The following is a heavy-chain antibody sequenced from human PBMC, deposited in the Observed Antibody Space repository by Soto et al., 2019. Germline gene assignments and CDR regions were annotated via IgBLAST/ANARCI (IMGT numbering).Heavy chain of an antibody. J-gene: IGHJ6*02. CDR2: ISYDGTYK. V-gene: IGHV3-30*14. Sequence: LRLSCAASGFTFTNFAMHWVRQAPGKGLEWVAFISYDGTYKYYADSVRGRFTVYRDNSKSTLFLQMNSLKFEDTAVYVCANEVDVAFSSLQYGMDVWGQGTTVTVSS. CDR3: ANEVDVAFSSLQYGMDV. D-gene: IGHD5-12*01. CDR1: GFTFTNFA.